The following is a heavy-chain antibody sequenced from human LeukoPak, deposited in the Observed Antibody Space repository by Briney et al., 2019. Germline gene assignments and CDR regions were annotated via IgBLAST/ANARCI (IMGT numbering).Heavy chain of an antibody. CDR2: MNPNSGNT. J-gene: IGHJ4*02. D-gene: IGHD3-10*01. CDR3: ARRMVRGVIIKYYFDY. Sequence: GASVKVSCKASGYTFTSYDINWVRQATGQGLEWMGWMNPNSGNTGYAQKFQGRVTITRNTSISTAYMELSSLRSEDTAVYYCARRMVRGVIIKYYFDYWGQGTLVTVSS. V-gene: IGHV1-8*03. CDR1: GYTFTSYD.